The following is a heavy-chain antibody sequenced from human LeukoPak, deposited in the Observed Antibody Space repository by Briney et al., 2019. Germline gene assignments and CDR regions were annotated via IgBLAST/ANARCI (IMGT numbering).Heavy chain of an antibody. CDR1: GFTVSSNY. D-gene: IGHD3-3*01. J-gene: IGHJ4*02. Sequence: GGSLRLSCAASGFTVSSNYMSWVRQAPGKGLEWVSVNYSGGSTYYADSVEGRFTISRDNSKNTLYLQMNSLRAEDTAVYYCASGISKTYYDFWSGYSTALDYWGQGTLVTVSS. CDR2: NYSGGST. V-gene: IGHV3-53*01. CDR3: ASGISKTYYDFWSGYSTALDY.